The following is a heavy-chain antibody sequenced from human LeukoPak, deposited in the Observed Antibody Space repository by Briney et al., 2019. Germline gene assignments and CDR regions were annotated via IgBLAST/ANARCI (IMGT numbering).Heavy chain of an antibody. D-gene: IGHD6-19*01. CDR1: GGSISSYH. V-gene: IGHV4-59*01. J-gene: IGHJ4*02. Sequence: SETLSLTSTVSGGSISSYHWNWIRQSPGKGLEWIGYIYDIGSTTYNPSLKSRVTISVDPSKNQFSLKLSSVTAADTAVYYCAREMGSGSEFDFWGQGTLVTVSS. CDR3: AREMGSGSEFDF. CDR2: IYDIGST.